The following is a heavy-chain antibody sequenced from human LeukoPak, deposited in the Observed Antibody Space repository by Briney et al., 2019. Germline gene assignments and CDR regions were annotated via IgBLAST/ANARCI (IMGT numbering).Heavy chain of an antibody. J-gene: IGHJ4*02. CDR3: ATFRVYYDLLTGYLHGYYFDY. V-gene: IGHV1-24*01. D-gene: IGHD3-9*01. CDR2: FDPEDGKT. CDR1: GYTLTELS. Sequence: ASVKVSCKVSGYTLTELSMHWVRQAPGKGLEWMGGFDPEDGKTIYAQKFQGRVSMTEDTSTDTAFMELSSLRSEDTAVYFCATFRVYYDLLTGYLHGYYFDYWGQGTLVTVSS.